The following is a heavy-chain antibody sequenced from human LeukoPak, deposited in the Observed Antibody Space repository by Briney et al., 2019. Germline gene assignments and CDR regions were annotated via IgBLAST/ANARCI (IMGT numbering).Heavy chain of an antibody. CDR2: ISDDGSEK. V-gene: IGHV3-30*18. CDR1: GFIFSAYG. CDR3: AKGLWEPNGHSSGWLLADY. J-gene: IGHJ4*02. Sequence: QSGGSLRLSCATSGFIFSAYGLHWVRQAPGKGPEWVADISDDGSEKFYADSVRGRFTISRDNSEKTLFLQMNSLREDDTALYYCAKGLWEPNGHSSGWLLADYWGQGTLVTVSS. D-gene: IGHD6-19*01.